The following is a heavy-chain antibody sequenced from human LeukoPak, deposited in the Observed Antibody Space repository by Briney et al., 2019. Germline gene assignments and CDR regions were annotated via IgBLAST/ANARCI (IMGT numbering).Heavy chain of an antibody. D-gene: IGHD3-10*01. J-gene: IGHJ3*02. Sequence: GGSLILSCTGSGFTFGDYAMSWVRQAPGKGLEWVGFIRSKAYGGTTESAASVKGRFTISRDDSKSIAYLQMNSLEIEDTAVYYCSRNYVSGSYAFDIWGQGTMVTVSS. CDR3: SRNYVSGSYAFDI. V-gene: IGHV3-49*04. CDR2: IRSKAYGGTT. CDR1: GFTFGDYA.